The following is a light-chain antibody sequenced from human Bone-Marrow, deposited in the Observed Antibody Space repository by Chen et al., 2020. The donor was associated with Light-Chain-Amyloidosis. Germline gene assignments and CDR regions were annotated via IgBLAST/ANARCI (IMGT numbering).Light chain of an antibody. Sequence: DIQMPHSPSSLSASVGDRVTITCQASQYITNHLNWYQQKPGKSPKLLISDASNLEPGVPSRFSGSGSGTDFTFTVSSLQPEDIGTYYCQQYDNPVFTFGPGTTVNIK. V-gene: IGKV1-33*01. J-gene: IGKJ3*01. CDR3: QQYDNPVFT. CDR2: DAS. CDR1: QYITNH.